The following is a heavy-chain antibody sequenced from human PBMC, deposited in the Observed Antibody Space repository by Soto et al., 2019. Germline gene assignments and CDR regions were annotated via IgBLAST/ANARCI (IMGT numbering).Heavy chain of an antibody. CDR3: TRAWGTPRDY. CDR2: MNPNSGNT. V-gene: IGHV1-8*01. Sequence: QVQLVQSGAEVKKPGASVKVSCKASGYTFTSYDINWVRQATGQGLEWMGWMNPNSGNTGYAQKFQGRVTMTRNTAISTAYIELSSVRSAATAVYYSTRAWGTPRDYRGQGTLVTLTS. J-gene: IGHJ4*02. CDR1: GYTFTSYD. D-gene: IGHD3-16*01.